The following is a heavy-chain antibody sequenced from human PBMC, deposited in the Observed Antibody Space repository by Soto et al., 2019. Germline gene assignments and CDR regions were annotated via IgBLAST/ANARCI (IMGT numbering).Heavy chain of an antibody. CDR1: GFTFDDYA. D-gene: IGHD6-13*01. Sequence: EVLLVESGGGLVQPGRSLRLSCAASGFTFDDYAMHWVRQAPGKGLEWVSGISWNSGSIGYADSVKGRLTISRDNAKNSLYMQMSSLSAEDTALYYCTKVVRIAAAGSDWYFDLWGRGTPLAV. CDR3: TKVVRIAAAGSDWYFDL. J-gene: IGHJ2*01. CDR2: ISWNSGSI. V-gene: IGHV3-9*01.